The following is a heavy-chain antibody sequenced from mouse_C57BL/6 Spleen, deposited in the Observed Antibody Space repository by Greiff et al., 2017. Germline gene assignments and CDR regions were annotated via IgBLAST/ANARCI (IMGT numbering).Heavy chain of an antibody. CDR1: GFTFSDYG. J-gene: IGHJ2*01. CDR2: ISSGSSTI. CDR3: ARNYYGSSYFDY. V-gene: IGHV5-17*01. Sequence: EVMLVESGGGLVKPGGSLKLSCAASGFTFSDYGMHWVRQAPEKGLEWVAYISSGSSTIYYADTVKGRFTISRDNAKNTLFRQMTSLRSEDTAMYYCARNYYGSSYFDYWGQGTTLTVSS. D-gene: IGHD1-1*01.